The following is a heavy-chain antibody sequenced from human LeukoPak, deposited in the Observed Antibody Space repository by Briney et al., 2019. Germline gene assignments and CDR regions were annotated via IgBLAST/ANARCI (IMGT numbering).Heavy chain of an antibody. CDR1: GFSFDDYG. Sequence: GGSLRLSCAASGFSFDDYGMSWVRQAPGKGLEWVSSVSSRAGTIYYADSVKGRFTISRDNAKNSLYVQMNSLTAEDTAVYYCARVGVLSSSWLLYWGQGTLVTVSS. J-gene: IGHJ4*02. V-gene: IGHV3-48*03. CDR3: ARVGVLSSSWLLY. CDR2: VSSRAGTI. D-gene: IGHD6-13*01.